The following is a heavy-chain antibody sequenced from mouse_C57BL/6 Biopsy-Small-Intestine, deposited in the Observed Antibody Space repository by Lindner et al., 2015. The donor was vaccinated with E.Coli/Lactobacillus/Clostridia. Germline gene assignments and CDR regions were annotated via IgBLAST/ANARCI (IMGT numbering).Heavy chain of an antibody. J-gene: IGHJ4*01. D-gene: IGHD2-12*01. CDR3: ARNYYKGGYAMDY. CDR1: GFNIKDDY. Sequence: VQLQESGAELVRPGASVKLSCTASGFNIKDDYMHWVKQRPGHGLEWIGEILPGSGSTNYNEKFKGKATFTADTSSNTAYMQLSSLTTEDSAIYYCARNYYKGGYAMDYWGQGTSVTVSS. CDR2: ILPGSGST. V-gene: IGHV1-9*01.